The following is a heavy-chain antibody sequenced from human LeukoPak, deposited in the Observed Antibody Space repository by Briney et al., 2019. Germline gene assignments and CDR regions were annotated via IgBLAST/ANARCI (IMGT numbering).Heavy chain of an antibody. Sequence: SQTLSLTCTVSGSISSGSYYWSWIRQPPGKGLEWIGEINHSGSTNYNPSLKSRVTISVDTSKNQFSLKLSSVTAADTAVYYCATRGSSSDVWGKGTTVTVSS. CDR1: GSISSGSYY. V-gene: IGHV4-39*07. CDR2: INHSGST. J-gene: IGHJ6*04. CDR3: ATRGSSSDV. D-gene: IGHD6-13*01.